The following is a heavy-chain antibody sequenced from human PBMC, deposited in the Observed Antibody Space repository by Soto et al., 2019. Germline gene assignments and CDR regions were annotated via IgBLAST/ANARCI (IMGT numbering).Heavy chain of an antibody. J-gene: IGHJ6*02. CDR2: IWYDGSNK. D-gene: IGHD5-18*01. CDR3: AGVGGYSYAHYYYYGMDV. Sequence: GGSLRLSCAASGFTFSSHGMHWVRQAPGKGLEWVAVIWYDGSNKYYADSVKGRFTISRDNSKNTLYLQMNSLRAEDTAVYYCAGVGGYSYAHYYYYGMDVWGQGTTVTVSS. CDR1: GFTFSSHG. V-gene: IGHV3-33*01.